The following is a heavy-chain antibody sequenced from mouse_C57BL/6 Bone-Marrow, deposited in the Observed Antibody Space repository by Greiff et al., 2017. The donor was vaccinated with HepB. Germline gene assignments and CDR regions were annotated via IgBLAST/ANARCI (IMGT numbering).Heavy chain of an antibody. J-gene: IGHJ1*03. CDR1: GYSITSGYY. V-gene: IGHV3-6*01. CDR2: ISYDGSN. CDR3: ARGDYDWYFDV. D-gene: IGHD2-4*01. Sequence: EVKLVESGPGLVKPSQSLSLTCSVTGYSITSGYYWNWIRQFPGNKLEWMGYISYDGSNNYNPSLKNRISITLDTSKNQFFLKLNSVTTEDTATYYCARGDYDWYFDVWGTGTTVTVSS.